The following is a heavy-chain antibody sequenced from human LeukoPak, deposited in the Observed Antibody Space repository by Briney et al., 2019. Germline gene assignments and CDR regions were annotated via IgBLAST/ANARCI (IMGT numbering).Heavy chain of an antibody. CDR2: IYHSGST. CDR1: GYSISSGYY. V-gene: IGHV4-38-2*02. CDR3: AREDYGIDC. Sequence: PSETLSLTCAVSGYSISSGYYWGWIRQPPGKGLEWIGSIYHSGSTYYNPSLKSRVTISVDTSKNQFSLKLSSVTAADTAVYYCAREDYGIDCWGQGTLVTVSS. J-gene: IGHJ4*02. D-gene: IGHD3-16*01.